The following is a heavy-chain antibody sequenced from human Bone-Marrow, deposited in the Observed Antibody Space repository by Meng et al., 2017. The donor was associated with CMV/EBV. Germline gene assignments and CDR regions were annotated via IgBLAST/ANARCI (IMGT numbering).Heavy chain of an antibody. J-gene: IGHJ6*02. CDR1: YA. D-gene: IGHD6-13*01. CDR2: ISGSGGST. CDR3: AKVTLEQQLVRGPYYYYGMDV. V-gene: IGHV3-23*01. Sequence: YAVSWPRQPPGRGLGWVSAISGSGGSTYYADPVKGRFTISRDNSKNTLYLQMNSLRAEDTAVYYCAKVTLEQQLVRGPYYYYGMDVWGQGTTVTVSS.